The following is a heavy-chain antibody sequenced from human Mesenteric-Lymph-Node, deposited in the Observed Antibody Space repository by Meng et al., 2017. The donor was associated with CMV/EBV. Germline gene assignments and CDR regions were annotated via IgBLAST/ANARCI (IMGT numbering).Heavy chain of an antibody. D-gene: IGHD3-3*01. CDR2: INHSGST. J-gene: IGHJ6*02. CDR1: GGSFSGYY. CDR3: ARVRRITIFGVAPTSYGMDV. Sequence: SETLSLTCAVYGGSFSGYYWSWIRQPPGKGREWIGEINHSGSTNYNPSLKSRVTISVDTSKNQFSLKLSSVTAADTAVYYCARVRRITIFGVAPTSYGMDVWGQGTTVTVSS. V-gene: IGHV4-34*01.